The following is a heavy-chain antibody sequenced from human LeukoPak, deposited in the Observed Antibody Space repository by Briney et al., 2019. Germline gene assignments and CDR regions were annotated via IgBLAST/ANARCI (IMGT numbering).Heavy chain of an antibody. CDR1: GGTFSSYA. V-gene: IGHV1-69*05. CDR2: IIPIFGTA. Sequence: SVKVSCKASGGTFSSYAISWVRPAPGQGLEWMGGIIPIFGTANYAQKFQGRVTITTDESTSTAYMELSCLRSEDTAVYYCARDDGRQDYYYYMEVWGNGTTVTVS. CDR3: ARDDGRQDYYYYMEV. J-gene: IGHJ6*03.